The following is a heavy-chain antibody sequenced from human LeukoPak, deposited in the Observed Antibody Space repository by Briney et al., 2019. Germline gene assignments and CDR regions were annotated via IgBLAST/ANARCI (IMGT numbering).Heavy chain of an antibody. CDR1: GGSISSYY. Sequence: SETLSLTCTVSGGSISSYYWSWLRQPPGKGLEWIGYIYYSGSTNYNPSLKSRVTISVDTSKNQFSLKLSSVTAADTAVYYCARMGRRGYLDYWGQGTLVTVSS. CDR2: IYYSGST. V-gene: IGHV4-59*01. D-gene: IGHD1-26*01. CDR3: ARMGRRGYLDY. J-gene: IGHJ4*02.